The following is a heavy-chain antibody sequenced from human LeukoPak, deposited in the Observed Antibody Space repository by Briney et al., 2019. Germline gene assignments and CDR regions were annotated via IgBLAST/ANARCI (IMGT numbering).Heavy chain of an antibody. J-gene: IGHJ3*02. CDR1: GYSFTSYW. V-gene: IGHV5-51*01. CDR2: IYPGDSDT. CDR3: ARPTGIAAAGDPGDDAFDI. Sequence: GESLKISCKGSGYSFTSYWIGWVRQMPGKGLEWMGIIYPGDSDTRYSPSFQGQVTISADKSINTAYLQWSSLKASDTAMYYCARPTGIAAAGDPGDDAFDIWGQGTMVTVSS. D-gene: IGHD6-13*01.